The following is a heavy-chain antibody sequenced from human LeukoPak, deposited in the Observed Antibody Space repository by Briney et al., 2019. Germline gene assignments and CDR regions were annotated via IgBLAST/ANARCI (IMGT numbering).Heavy chain of an antibody. Sequence: SQTLSLTCAVSGGSISSGSYYWSWIRQPAGEGLEWIGRIYTSGSTNYNPSLKSRVTISVDTSKNHFSLKLSSVTAADTAVYCCARDSDASGYHDSSGYYYYYYYMDVWGKGTTVTVSS. D-gene: IGHD3-22*01. V-gene: IGHV4-61*02. CDR2: IYTSGST. CDR1: GGSISSGSYY. CDR3: ARDSDASGYHDSSGYYYYYYYMDV. J-gene: IGHJ6*03.